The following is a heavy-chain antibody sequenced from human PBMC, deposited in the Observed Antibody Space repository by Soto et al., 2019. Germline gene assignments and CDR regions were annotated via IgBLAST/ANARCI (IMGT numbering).Heavy chain of an antibody. D-gene: IGHD2-15*01. CDR1: GSTFSSYA. CDR2: IRGRGGRT. CDR3: AKDEGYCSGGSCYEGRFDP. J-gene: IGHJ5*02. V-gene: IGHV3-23*01. Sequence: VQLLESGGGLVQPGGSLRLSSAASGSTFSSYAMSWGLQAPGKGLEWVSAIRGRGGRTYYAESVKGRFTTSRDNSKNTLYLQMNSRRPEDTAVYYCAKDEGYCSGGSCYEGRFDPWGQGSLVTVSS.